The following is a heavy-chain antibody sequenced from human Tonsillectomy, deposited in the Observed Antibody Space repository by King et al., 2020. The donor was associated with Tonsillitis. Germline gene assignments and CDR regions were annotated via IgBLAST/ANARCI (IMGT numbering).Heavy chain of an antibody. CDR2: INHSGSS. V-gene: IGHV4-34*01. CDR1: GGSFSGYY. Sequence: HVQLQQWGAGLLKPSETLSLTCAVYGGSFSGYYWTWIRQPPGKGLEWLGEINHSGSSDYNPSLKSRVTISVDTPKNQFSLKLNSVTAADTAVYYCARDPHGPYDYWGQGILVTVSS. J-gene: IGHJ4*02. CDR3: ARDPHGPYDY.